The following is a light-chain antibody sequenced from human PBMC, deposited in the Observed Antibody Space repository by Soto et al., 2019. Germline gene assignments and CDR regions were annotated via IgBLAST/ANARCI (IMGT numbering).Light chain of an antibody. V-gene: IGKV3-15*01. CDR2: GAS. J-gene: IGKJ5*01. Sequence: EIVMTQSPATLSVPPGERATLSCRASQSVSSNLAWYQQKPGQAPRLLIYGASTRATGIPARFSGSGSGTEFTLTISSLQSEDFAVYYCQQHNKWPPINFGQGTRLETK. CDR3: QQHNKWPPIN. CDR1: QSVSSN.